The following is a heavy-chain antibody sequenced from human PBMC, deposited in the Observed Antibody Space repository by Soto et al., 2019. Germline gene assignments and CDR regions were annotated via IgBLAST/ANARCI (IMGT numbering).Heavy chain of an antibody. CDR3: AKGHGGGIGMVTSYFDD. D-gene: IGHD5-18*01. Sequence: EVQLLESGGGLVQPGGSLRLSCAASGITFRNYRNYALNWVRQAPGKGLEWVSGISGSGISTYYADSVKGRFSISTDNSKNTLSLNMTSLRADDTAGYCCAKGHGGGIGMVTSYFDDWGQGAVVTVSS. V-gene: IGHV3-23*01. CDR2: ISGSGIST. CDR1: GITFRNYRNYA. J-gene: IGHJ4*02.